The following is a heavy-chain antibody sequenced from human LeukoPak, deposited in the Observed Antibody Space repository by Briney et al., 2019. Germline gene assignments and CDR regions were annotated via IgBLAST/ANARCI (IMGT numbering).Heavy chain of an antibody. CDR2: ISASDTYI. D-gene: IGHD2-2*01. V-gene: IGHV3-21*01. J-gene: IGHJ1*01. CDR3: AREPSGGYCSSSSCSRYFQH. CDR1: GXIFSGYS. Sequence: PGGSLRLSCAASGXIFSGYSMNWVRQAPGKGREWVSSISASDTYINYADSLKGRFTISRDNAKNSLYLQMNSLRAEDTAVCYCAREPSGGYCSSSSCSRYFQHWGQGTLVTVSS.